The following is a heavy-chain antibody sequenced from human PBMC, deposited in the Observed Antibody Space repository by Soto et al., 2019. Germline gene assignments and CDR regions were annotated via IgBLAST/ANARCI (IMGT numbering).Heavy chain of an antibody. CDR3: AKQRAGYGSGSDTFYFDF. CDR1: GFTFSTYA. D-gene: IGHD3-10*01. CDR2: RSGSGGTT. V-gene: IGHV3-23*01. J-gene: IGHJ4*02. Sequence: EVQLLVSGGGLVQPGGSLRLSCSTSGFTFSTYAMNWVRQAPGKGLEWVSARSGSGGTTYYADSVRGRFTISRDNSKNTLFLQMSSLRAEDTALYYCAKQRAGYGSGSDTFYFDFWGQGTLVTVSS.